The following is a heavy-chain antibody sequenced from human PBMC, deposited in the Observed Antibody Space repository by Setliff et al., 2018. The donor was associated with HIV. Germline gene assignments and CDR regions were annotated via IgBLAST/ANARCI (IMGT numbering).Heavy chain of an antibody. CDR3: ARDQAYYYDDSGFNKGPFDAFDF. J-gene: IGHJ3*01. CDR1: GYTFTTYY. CDR2: INPKDGST. V-gene: IGHV1-46*01. D-gene: IGHD3-22*01. Sequence: ASVKVSCKTSGYTFTTYYIHWTRQAPGQGLEWMGIINPKDGSTNYAQNFQGRVTVTRDTSTTTVYMELISLRSEDTAVYYCARDQAYYYDDSGFNKGPFDAFDFWGLGTMVTVSS.